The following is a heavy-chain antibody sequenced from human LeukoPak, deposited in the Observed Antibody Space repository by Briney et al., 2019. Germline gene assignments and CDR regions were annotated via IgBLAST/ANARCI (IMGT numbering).Heavy chain of an antibody. V-gene: IGHV3-7*01. CDR1: GFPFSRYW. CDR2: TKEDGSEK. D-gene: IGHD2-2*01. Sequence: GGSLRLSCAASGFPFSRYWMNWVRQAPGKGLEWVASTKEDGSEKSYVDSVKSRFTISRDNSKNSLYLQMNSLRAEDTAVYYCVSCGTTTCIIRFDHWGQGTLVTVSS. CDR3: VSCGTTTCIIRFDH. J-gene: IGHJ4*02.